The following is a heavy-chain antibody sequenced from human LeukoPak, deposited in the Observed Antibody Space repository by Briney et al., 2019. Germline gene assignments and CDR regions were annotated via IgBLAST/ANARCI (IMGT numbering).Heavy chain of an antibody. D-gene: IGHD7-27*01. CDR1: GYTFTSYD. J-gene: IGHJ6*03. V-gene: IGHV1-8*01. CDR2: MNPNSGNT. CDR3: AREAGDDYYYYYMDV. Sequence: ASVKVSCKASGYTFTSYDINWLRQATGQGLEWMGWMNPNSGNTGYAQKFQGRVTITRNTSISTAYMELSSLRSEDTAVYYCAREAGDDYYYYYMDVWGKGTTVTVSS.